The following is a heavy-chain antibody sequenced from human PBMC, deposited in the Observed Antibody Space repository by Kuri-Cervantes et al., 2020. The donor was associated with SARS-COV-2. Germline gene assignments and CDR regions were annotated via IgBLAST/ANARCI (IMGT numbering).Heavy chain of an antibody. Sequence: GGSLRLSCAASGFTFSSYWMSWVRQAPGKGLEWVAVISYDGSNKYYADSVKGRFTISRDNSKNTLYLQMNSLRAEDTAVYYCAREGAAPNDAFDIWGQGTMVTVSS. V-gene: IGHV3-30-3*01. CDR1: GFTFSSYW. J-gene: IGHJ3*02. CDR3: AREGAAPNDAFDI. D-gene: IGHD3-16*01. CDR2: ISYDGSNK.